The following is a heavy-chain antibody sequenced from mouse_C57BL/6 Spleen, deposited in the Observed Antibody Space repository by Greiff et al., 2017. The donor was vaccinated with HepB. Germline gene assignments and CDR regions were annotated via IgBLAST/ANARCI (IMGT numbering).Heavy chain of an antibody. D-gene: IGHD3-3*01. V-gene: IGHV5-12*01. J-gene: IGHJ2*01. CDR3: ARGGTLDY. CDR1: GFTFSDYY. Sequence: EVQRVESGGGLVQPGGSLKLSCAASGFTFSDYYMYWVRQTPEKRLEWVAYISNGGGSTYYPDTVKGRFSISRDNAKNTLYLQRSRLKSEYTAMYYFARGGTLDYWGQGTTLTVSS. CDR2: ISNGGGST.